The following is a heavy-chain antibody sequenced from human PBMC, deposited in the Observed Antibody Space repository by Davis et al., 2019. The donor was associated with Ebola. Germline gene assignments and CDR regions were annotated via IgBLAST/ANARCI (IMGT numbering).Heavy chain of an antibody. D-gene: IGHD1-14*01. CDR3: ARAPVSEDAFDI. CDR2: IYSSGST. V-gene: IGHV4-4*07. CDR1: GGSISGYY. Sequence: PSETLSLTCTVSGGSISGYYWSWIRQPAGKGLEWIGRIYSSGSTNYNPSLRSRVTVSVDTSKNQFSLKLSSVTAADTAVYYCARAPVSEDAFDIWGQGTMVTVSS. J-gene: IGHJ3*02.